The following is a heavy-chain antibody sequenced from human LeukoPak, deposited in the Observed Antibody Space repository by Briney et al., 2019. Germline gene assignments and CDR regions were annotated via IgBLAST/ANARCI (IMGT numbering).Heavy chain of an antibody. J-gene: IGHJ4*02. Sequence: ASVKVSCKASGYIFTSYEITWVRQAPGQGLEWMGRISTFNDKTVLAEKFRGRVTMTTDTTTAYMTLRKLRSDDTAVYYCVRSGSSSWSSLFDNWGQGSLVIVS. V-gene: IGHV1-18*01. CDR3: VRSGSSSWSSLFDN. D-gene: IGHD6-13*01. CDR1: GYIFTSYE. CDR2: ISTFNDKT.